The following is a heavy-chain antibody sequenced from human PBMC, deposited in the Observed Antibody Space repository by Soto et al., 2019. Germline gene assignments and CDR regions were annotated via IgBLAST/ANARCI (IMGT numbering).Heavy chain of an antibody. CDR2: IWYDGSNK. V-gene: IGHV3-33*01. CDR1: GFTFSSYG. J-gene: IGHJ5*02. D-gene: IGHD3-22*01. CDR3: AREAYYYDRSGYYSKWFDP. Sequence: QVQLVEAGGGVVQPGRSLRLSCAASGFTFSSYGMHWVRQAPGKGLEWVAVIWYDGSNKYYADSVKGRFTISRDNSKNTLYLQMNSLRAEDTAVYYCAREAYYYDRSGYYSKWFDPWGQGTLVTVSS.